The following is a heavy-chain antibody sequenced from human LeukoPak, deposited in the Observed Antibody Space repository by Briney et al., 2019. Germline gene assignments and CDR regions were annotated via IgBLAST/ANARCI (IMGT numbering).Heavy chain of an antibody. J-gene: IGHJ4*02. V-gene: IGHV4-4*07. Sequence: SETLSLTCTVSGDSISNYYWSWIRQPAGKGLEWIGRIHPSGSTNYNPSLKSRVTLSVDTSKNQLSLKLSSVTAADTAVYYCARGPPPDFDYWGRGTLVTVSS. CDR1: GDSISNYY. CDR3: ARGPPPDFDY. CDR2: IHPSGST.